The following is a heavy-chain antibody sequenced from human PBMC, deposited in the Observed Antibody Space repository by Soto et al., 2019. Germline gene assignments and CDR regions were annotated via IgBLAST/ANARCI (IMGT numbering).Heavy chain of an antibody. CDR1: GGSISSYY. Sequence: QVQLQESGPGLVKPSETLSLTCTVSGGSISSYYWSWIRQAPGKGLEWIGYIHFSGSTKYNPSLKGRVPTSKDPATNQSSRKVTSVTASDPAVYSCARQYSKAFDYWGQGTLVTVSS. CDR2: IHFSGST. V-gene: IGHV4-59*08. J-gene: IGHJ4*02. D-gene: IGHD1-26*01. CDR3: ARQYSKAFDY.